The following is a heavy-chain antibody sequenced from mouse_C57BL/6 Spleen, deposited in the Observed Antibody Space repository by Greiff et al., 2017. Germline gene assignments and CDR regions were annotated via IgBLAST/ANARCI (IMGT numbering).Heavy chain of an antibody. J-gene: IGHJ3*01. D-gene: IGHD2-4*01. V-gene: IGHV14-2*01. CDR2: IDPEDGET. CDR1: GFNIKDYY. CDR3: ARSIYYDYDEGPFAY. Sequence: EVQLQQSGAELVKPGASVKLSCTASGFNIKDYYMHWVKQRTEQGLEWIGRIDPEDGETKYAPKFPGKATITADTSSNTAYLQLSSLTSEDTAVYYCARSIYYDYDEGPFAYWGQGTLVTVSA.